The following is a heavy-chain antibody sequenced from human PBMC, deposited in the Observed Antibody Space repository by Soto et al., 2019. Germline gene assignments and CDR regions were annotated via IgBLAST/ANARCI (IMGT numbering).Heavy chain of an antibody. CDR2: IWYDGSNK. CDR1: GFTFSSYG. D-gene: IGHD4-17*01. V-gene: IGHV3-33*01. CDR3: ARDRTVTKYYYYYGMDV. Sequence: GGSLRLSCAASGFTFSSYGMHWVRQAPGKGLEWVAVIWYDGSNKYYADSVKGRFTISRDNSKNTLYLQMNSLRAEDTAVYYCARDRTVTKYYYYYGMDVWGQGTTVTVS. J-gene: IGHJ6*02.